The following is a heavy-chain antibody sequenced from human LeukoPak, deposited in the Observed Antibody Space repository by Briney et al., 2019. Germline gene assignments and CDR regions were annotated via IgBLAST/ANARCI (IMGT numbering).Heavy chain of an antibody. V-gene: IGHV3-7*01. CDR2: IRQDGSEK. CDR3: ARDPIDY. J-gene: IGHJ4*02. CDR1: GFIFSSYW. Sequence: GGSLRLSCTASGFIFSSYWMTWVRQAPGKGLEWVANIRQDGSEKNFVDSVKGRFTTSRDNAKNSLYLQMNTLTAEDTAVYYCARDPIDYWGQGTLVTVTS.